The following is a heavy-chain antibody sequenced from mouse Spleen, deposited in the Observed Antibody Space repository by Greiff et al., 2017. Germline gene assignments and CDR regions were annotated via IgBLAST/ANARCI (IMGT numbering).Heavy chain of an antibody. CDR1: GFSLTSYG. V-gene: IGHV2-2*01. Sequence: QVQLQQSGPGLVQPSQSLSITCTVSGFSLTSYGVHWVRQSPGKGLEWLGVIWSGGSTDYNAAFISRLSISKDNSKSQVFFKMNSLQADDTAIYYCARGPYYSNYVGYFDYWGQGTTLTVSS. D-gene: IGHD2-5*01. CDR3: ARGPYYSNYVGYFDY. CDR2: IWSGGST. J-gene: IGHJ2*01.